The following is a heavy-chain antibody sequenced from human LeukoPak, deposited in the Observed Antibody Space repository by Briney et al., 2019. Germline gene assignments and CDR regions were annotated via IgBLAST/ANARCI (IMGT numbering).Heavy chain of an antibody. D-gene: IGHD5-12*01. V-gene: IGHV4-59*01. CDR3: ARDGYSAHDGL. CDR2: IYHSGST. CDR1: GGSISTYY. Sequence: SETLSLTCTVSGGSISTYYWSWIRQPPGKGMEWIGYIYHSGSTKYNPSLKSRVTISVDTSKNQFSLKLSSVTAADTAVYYCARDGYSAHDGLWAQGTGVTVST. J-gene: IGHJ4*02.